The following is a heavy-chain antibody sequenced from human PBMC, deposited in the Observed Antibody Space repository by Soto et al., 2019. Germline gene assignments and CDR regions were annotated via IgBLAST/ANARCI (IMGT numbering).Heavy chain of an antibody. Sequence: GGSLRLSCAASGFPFSIYGMHWVRQSPGKGLEWVAVISYDGSHKYYADSVKGRFTISRDNSKNTLYLQMNSLRAEDTAVYYCANSYSPGFVESALCYWGQGTLVTFSS. CDR2: ISYDGSHK. CDR3: ANSYSPGFVESALCY. D-gene: IGHD3-3*01. V-gene: IGHV3-30*18. CDR1: GFPFSIYG. J-gene: IGHJ4*02.